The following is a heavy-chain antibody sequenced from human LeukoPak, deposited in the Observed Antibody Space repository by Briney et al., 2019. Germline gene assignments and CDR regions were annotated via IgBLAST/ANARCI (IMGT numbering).Heavy chain of an antibody. Sequence: GGSLRLSCAASGFTFSSYCMHGGRQAPGKGLEGVAVISYEGSNKYYADSVKGRFTISRDNSKNTLYLQMNSLRAEDTAVYYCAKEDATWDAFDIWGQGTMVTVSS. V-gene: IGHV3-30*18. J-gene: IGHJ3*02. CDR2: ISYEGSNK. CDR1: GFTFSSYC. CDR3: AKEDATWDAFDI.